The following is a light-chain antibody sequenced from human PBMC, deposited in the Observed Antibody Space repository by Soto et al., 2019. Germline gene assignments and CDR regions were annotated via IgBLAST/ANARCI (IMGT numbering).Light chain of an antibody. CDR1: SSNIGANYD. Sequence: QPVLTQPPSVSGAPGQRVTISCTGSSSNIGANYDVHWYQQLPGTAPKLLIYGNSNRPSGVPDRFSGSKSGTSASLAITGLQAEDEADYYCQSYDSSLSVVFGGGTKVTVL. J-gene: IGLJ2*01. CDR3: QSYDSSLSVV. V-gene: IGLV1-40*01. CDR2: GNS.